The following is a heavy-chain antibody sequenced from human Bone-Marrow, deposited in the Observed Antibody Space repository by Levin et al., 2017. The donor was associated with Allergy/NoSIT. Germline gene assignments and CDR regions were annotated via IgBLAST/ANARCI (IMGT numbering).Heavy chain of an antibody. CDR3: ARTGRYTNDPGDFSMDV. CDR2: IDWNGGSV. Sequence: GESLKISCAASGFTFDDYAMSWVRQAPGKGLEWVSYIDWNGGSVVYADSLKGRFTVSRDNAKASLYLQMSGLRVEDTAFYHCARTGRYTNDPGDFSMDVWGKGTTVTVSS. J-gene: IGHJ6*03. D-gene: IGHD4-11*01. CDR1: GFTFDDYA. V-gene: IGHV3-20*01.